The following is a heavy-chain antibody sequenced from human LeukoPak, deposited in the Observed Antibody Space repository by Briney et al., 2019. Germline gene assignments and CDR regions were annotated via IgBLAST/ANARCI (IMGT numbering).Heavy chain of an antibody. Sequence: PSETLSLTCTVSGVSISSYYWSWIRQPPWKGLEWIGYIYYSGSTNYNPSLKSRVTISVDTSKNQFSLKLSSVTAADTAVYYCARQSSGWSNPFDYWGQGTLVTVSS. CDR2: IYYSGST. CDR3: ARQSSGWSNPFDY. V-gene: IGHV4-59*08. CDR1: GVSISSYY. D-gene: IGHD6-19*01. J-gene: IGHJ4*02.